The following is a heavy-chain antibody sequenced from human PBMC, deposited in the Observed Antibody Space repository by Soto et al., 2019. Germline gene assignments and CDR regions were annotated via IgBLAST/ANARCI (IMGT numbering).Heavy chain of an antibody. CDR1: GGSISSSSYY. Sequence: SETLSLTCTVSGGSISSSSYYWGWIRQPPGKGLEWIGSIYYSGSTYYNPSIKSRVTISVDTSTNKFSLKLSSVTAADTAVYYCARRPRGYCSGGSCYYFDYWGQEPWSPSPQ. CDR2: IYYSGST. D-gene: IGHD2-15*01. V-gene: IGHV4-39*01. J-gene: IGHJ4*01. CDR3: ARRPRGYCSGGSCYYFDY.